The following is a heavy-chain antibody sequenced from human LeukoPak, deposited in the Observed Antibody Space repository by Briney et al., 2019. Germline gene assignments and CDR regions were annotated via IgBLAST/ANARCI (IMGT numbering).Heavy chain of an antibody. CDR3: ARHRASGIVGATRHAFDI. V-gene: IGHV4-39*01. CDR2: IYYSGTT. CDR1: GGSISSGGYY. Sequence: SETLSLTCTVSGGSISSGGYYWGWIRQPPGTGLEWIGSIYYSGTTYYSPSLKSRVTISVDTSKNQFSLRLSSVTAADTAMYYCARHRASGIVGATRHAFDIWGQGAMVTVSS. J-gene: IGHJ3*02. D-gene: IGHD1-26*01.